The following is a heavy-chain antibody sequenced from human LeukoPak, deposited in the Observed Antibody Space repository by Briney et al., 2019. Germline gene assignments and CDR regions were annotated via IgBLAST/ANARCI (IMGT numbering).Heavy chain of an antibody. CDR1: GFTFNRLG. V-gene: IGHV3-30*19. CDR3: AIYHHPGYHDSLGFNWLDP. J-gene: IGHJ5*02. CDR2: IYYDGSNN. Sequence: GGSMRLSCAPSGFTFNRLGIHWVRQAPGKGLEWVAVIYYDGSNNFYSDSVKGRFIISRYNSKNEKFLQMSSLRAQSTTVYYCAIYHHPGYHDSLGFNWLDPWGQGTLVSVSS. D-gene: IGHD3-22*01.